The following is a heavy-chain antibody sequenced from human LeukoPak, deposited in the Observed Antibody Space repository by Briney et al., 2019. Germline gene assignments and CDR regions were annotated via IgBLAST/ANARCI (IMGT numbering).Heavy chain of an antibody. CDR3: AKAGVISGTHSYYMDV. Sequence: PGGSLRLSCAASGLTFSSYAMTWVRQGPGKGLERVSAISAAGGSTYYADSVKGRFTISRDNSKNTLYLQMNSLRVEDTAVYYCAKAGVISGTHSYYMDVWGKGTTLTVSS. CDR1: GLTFSSYA. J-gene: IGHJ6*03. CDR2: ISAAGGST. V-gene: IGHV3-23*01. D-gene: IGHD2-15*01.